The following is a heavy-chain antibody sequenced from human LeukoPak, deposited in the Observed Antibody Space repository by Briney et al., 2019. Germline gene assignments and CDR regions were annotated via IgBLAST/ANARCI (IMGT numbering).Heavy chain of an antibody. CDR2: INPNSGGT. J-gene: IGHJ3*02. D-gene: IGHD3-10*01. CDR3: ARDLTPFLRYGSWPNDAFDI. Sequence: GASVKVPCKASGYTFTSYGISWVRQAPGQGLEWMGWINPNSGGTNYAQKCQGRVNMTRDTSISTAYMELSRLRSDDTAVYYCARDLTPFLRYGSWPNDAFDIWGQGTMVTVSS. V-gene: IGHV1-2*02. CDR1: GYTFTSYG.